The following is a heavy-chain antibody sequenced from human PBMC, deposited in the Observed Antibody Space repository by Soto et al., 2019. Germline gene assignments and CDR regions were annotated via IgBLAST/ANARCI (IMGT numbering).Heavy chain of an antibody. CDR3: ARVKVESSWSYYYYYGMDV. V-gene: IGHV3-33*01. CDR2: IWYDGSNK. CDR1: GFTFSSYG. J-gene: IGHJ6*02. Sequence: QVQLVESGGGVVQPGRSLRLSCAASGFTFSSYGMHWVRQAPGKGLEWVAVIWYDGSNKYYADSVKGRFTISRDNSKNTLYPQMNSLRAEDTAVYYCARVKVESSWSYYYYYGMDVWGQGTTVTVSS. D-gene: IGHD6-13*01.